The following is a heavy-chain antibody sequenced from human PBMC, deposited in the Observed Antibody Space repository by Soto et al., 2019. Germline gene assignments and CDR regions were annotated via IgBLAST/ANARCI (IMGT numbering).Heavy chain of an antibody. D-gene: IGHD4-17*01. CDR1: GFTFSSYS. CDR3: ARDHDYGDWESNAFDI. V-gene: IGHV3-48*01. Sequence: GGSLRLSCAASGFTFSSYSMNWVRQAPGKGLEWISYISSGSSTIYYADSVKGRFTISRDNAKKSLYLQMNSLRAEDTAVYYCARDHDYGDWESNAFDIWGQGTMVTVSS. J-gene: IGHJ3*02. CDR2: ISSGSSTI.